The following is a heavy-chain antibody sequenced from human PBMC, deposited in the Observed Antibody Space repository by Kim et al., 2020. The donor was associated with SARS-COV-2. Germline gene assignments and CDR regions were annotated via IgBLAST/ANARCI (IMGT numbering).Heavy chain of an antibody. Sequence: ASVKVSCKASGYTFTSYGISWVRQAPGQGLEWMGWISAYNGNTNYAQKLQGRVTMTTDTSTSTAYMELRSLRSDDTAVYYCARDRYYYDSSGYAGWFDPWGQGTLVTVSS. CDR3: ARDRYYYDSSGYAGWFDP. D-gene: IGHD3-22*01. J-gene: IGHJ5*02. CDR1: GYTFTSYG. CDR2: ISAYNGNT. V-gene: IGHV1-18*01.